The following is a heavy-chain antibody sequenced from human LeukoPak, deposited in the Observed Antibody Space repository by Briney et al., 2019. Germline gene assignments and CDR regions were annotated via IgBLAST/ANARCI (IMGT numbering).Heavy chain of an antibody. V-gene: IGHV4-34*01. J-gene: IGHJ4*02. D-gene: IGHD6-19*01. CDR3: ASMEQWLVWDY. CDR1: GGSFSGYY. CDR2: INHSGST. Sequence: SETLSLTCAVYGGSFSGYYWSWIRQPPGKGLEWIGEINHSGSTNYNPSLKSRVTISVDTSKNQFSLKLSSVTAADTAVYYCASMEQWLVWDYWGQGTLVTVSS.